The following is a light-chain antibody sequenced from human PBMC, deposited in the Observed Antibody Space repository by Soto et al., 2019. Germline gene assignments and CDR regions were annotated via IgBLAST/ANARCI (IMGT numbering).Light chain of an antibody. CDR2: DAS. CDR1: QSVSSY. V-gene: IGKV3-11*01. Sequence: EIVLTQSPATLSLSPGERATLYCRASQSVSSYLAWYQQKPGQAPRLLIYDASNRATGIPARFSGSGSGTDFTLTINNLEPEDFAVYYCQQRSSSWTFGQGTKVEIK. CDR3: QQRSSSWT. J-gene: IGKJ1*01.